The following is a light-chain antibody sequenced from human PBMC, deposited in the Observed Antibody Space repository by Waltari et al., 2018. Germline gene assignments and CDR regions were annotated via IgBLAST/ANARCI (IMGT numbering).Light chain of an antibody. CDR1: SSDVGGYNY. CDR2: DVS. CDR3: CSYAGSYTWV. V-gene: IGLV2-11*01. Sequence: QSALTQPRSVSGSPGQSVTIPCPGTSSDVGGYNYVSWYQQHPGKAPKLMIYDVSNRPSGVPDRFSGSKSGNTASLTISGLQAEDEADYYCCSYAGSYTWVFGGGTKLTVL. J-gene: IGLJ3*02.